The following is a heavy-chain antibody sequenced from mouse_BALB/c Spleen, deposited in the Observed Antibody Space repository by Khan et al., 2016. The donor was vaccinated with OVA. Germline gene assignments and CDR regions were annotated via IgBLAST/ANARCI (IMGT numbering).Heavy chain of an antibody. J-gene: IGHJ3*01. D-gene: IGHD1-2*01. CDR2: ISPGSGDT. CDR1: GYTFTDYY. Sequence: QVQLQQSGAELARPGASVKLSYKASGYTFTDYYINWVKQRTGQGLEWIGEISPGSGDTYYNEKFKGKATLTADKSSTTVYMQLSSLTSEASAVYFCARRNYFGDTFAYWGQGTLVTVSA. CDR3: ARRNYFGDTFAY. V-gene: IGHV1-77*01.